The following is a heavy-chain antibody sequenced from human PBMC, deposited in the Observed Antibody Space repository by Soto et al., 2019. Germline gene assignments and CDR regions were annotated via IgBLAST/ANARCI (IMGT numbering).Heavy chain of an antibody. CDR2: IYYSGST. Sequence: QVQLQESGPGLVTPSQTLSLTCTVSGGSISSGGYYWTWIRQHPGQGLEWIGFIYYSGSTNYNPSLKSRVTMSVDTSKNQFSLKLSSVTGADTAVYYCARSYTKYYVDYWGQGTLVTVSS. CDR1: GGSISSGGYY. CDR3: ARSYTKYYVDY. D-gene: IGHD3-10*01. J-gene: IGHJ4*02. V-gene: IGHV4-31*03.